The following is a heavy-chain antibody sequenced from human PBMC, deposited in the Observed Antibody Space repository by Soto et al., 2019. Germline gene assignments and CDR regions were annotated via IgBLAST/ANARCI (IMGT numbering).Heavy chain of an antibody. Sequence: EIQLVESGGGLAQPGGSLRLSCVASGFSFSEYGMSWVRQTPQKTLEWVASISGNKMNTFYPDSVKGRFFISRDNSDNTLHLQMNSLRDHDTANYYCAKRRLNTITSLSDFWGQGVQVTVSP. V-gene: IGHV3-23*04. D-gene: IGHD2-2*01. J-gene: IGHJ1*01. CDR2: ISGNKMNT. CDR3: AKRRLNTITSLSDF. CDR1: GFSFSEYG.